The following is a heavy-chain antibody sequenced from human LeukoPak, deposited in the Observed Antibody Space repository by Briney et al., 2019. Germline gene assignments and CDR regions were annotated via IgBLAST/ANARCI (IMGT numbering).Heavy chain of an antibody. D-gene: IGHD5-12*01. J-gene: IGHJ6*03. CDR1: GYTFTGYY. V-gene: IGHV1-2*02. Sequence: SVKVSCKASGYTFTGYYMHWVRQAPGQGLEWMGWINPNTGGTNYAQKFQGRVTMTRDTSISTAYMELSRLRSDDTAVYYCARFYSGYGNYYYYMDVWGKGTTVTVSS. CDR3: ARFYSGYGNYYYYMDV. CDR2: INPNTGGT.